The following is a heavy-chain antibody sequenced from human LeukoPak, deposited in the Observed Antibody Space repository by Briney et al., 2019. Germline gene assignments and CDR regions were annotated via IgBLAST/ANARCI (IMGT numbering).Heavy chain of an antibody. V-gene: IGHV4-59*08. CDR3: ARHFAYSSSSYFDY. CDR1: GGSVSNYY. J-gene: IGHJ4*02. D-gene: IGHD6-6*01. CDR2: VYYTGRT. Sequence: PSETLSLTCSVSGGSVSNYYWSWIRQPPGKGLEWIGYVYYTGRTNYNPSLKSRVTMFEDKSKNQFSLRLYSVTVADTAVYYCARHFAYSSSSYFDYWGQGSLVTVSS.